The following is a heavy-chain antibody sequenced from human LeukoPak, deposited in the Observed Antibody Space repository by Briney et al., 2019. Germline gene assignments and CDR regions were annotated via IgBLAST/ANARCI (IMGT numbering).Heavy chain of an antibody. Sequence: GTSLRLSCTASGLTFSAYGMHWVRQAPGKGLEWVAVIWSDGGNTYYAESVRGRFTISRDNAKNTLYLQMNSLIIEDTALYYCASAAGAFDNWGQGTMITVSS. J-gene: IGHJ3*02. V-gene: IGHV3-33*01. CDR2: IWSDGGNT. D-gene: IGHD6-13*01. CDR1: GLTFSAYG. CDR3: ASAAGAFDN.